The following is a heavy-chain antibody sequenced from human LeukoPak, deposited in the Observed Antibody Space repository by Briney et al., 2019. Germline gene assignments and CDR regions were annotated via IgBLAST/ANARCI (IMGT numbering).Heavy chain of an antibody. CDR3: ARDRGTFVVD. V-gene: IGHV4-59*12. CDR1: GGSISSYY. CDR2: IYYSGST. Sequence: SETLSLTCTVSGGSISSYYWSWIRQPPGKGLEWIGYIYYSGSTYYNPSLKSRVTISVDTSKNQFSLKLSSVTAADTAVYYCARDRGTFVVDWGQGTLVTVSS. D-gene: IGHD3-10*01. J-gene: IGHJ4*02.